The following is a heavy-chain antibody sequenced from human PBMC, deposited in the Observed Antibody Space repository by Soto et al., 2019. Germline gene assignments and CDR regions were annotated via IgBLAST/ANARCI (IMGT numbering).Heavy chain of an antibody. CDR2: IYDSGST. V-gene: IGHV4-59*01. Sequence: QVQLQESGPGLVKPSEPLSLTCTVSGGSISSYYWSWIRQPPGKGLEWIGYIYDSGSTNYNPSLMSRVTISADTSKNQFALKLSSVTAADTAVYYCARRDIAVAGTGYFDYWGQGTLVTVSS. J-gene: IGHJ4*02. D-gene: IGHD6-19*01. CDR3: ARRDIAVAGTGYFDY. CDR1: GGSISSYY.